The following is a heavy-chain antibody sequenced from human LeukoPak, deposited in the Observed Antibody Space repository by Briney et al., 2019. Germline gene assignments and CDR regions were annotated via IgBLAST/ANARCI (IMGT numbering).Heavy chain of an antibody. CDR1: GFSFKDYY. V-gene: IGHV3-11*01. Sequence: GGSLRLSCAASGFSFKDYYYSWIRQAPGKGLEGVSFINVNGCATYYADFVKGLFTVSRENAQNSVYLEMNTLRDEDTAVYYCARGPRILAAGSYFFAYWGQGSLVTVSS. D-gene: IGHD6-13*01. CDR2: INVNGCAT. CDR3: ARGPRILAAGSYFFAY. J-gene: IGHJ4*02.